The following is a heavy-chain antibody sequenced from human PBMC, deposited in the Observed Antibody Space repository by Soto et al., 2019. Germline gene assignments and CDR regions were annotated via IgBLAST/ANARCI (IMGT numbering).Heavy chain of an antibody. Sequence: QVQLQESGPGLVKPSQTLSLTCTVSGGSISSGGYYWSWIRQHPGKGLEWIGYIYYSGSTYYNPSLKSRVTISVDTSKNQFSLKLSSVTAADTAVYYCARAPAPVWQQLVLAYWYFDLWGRGTLVTVSS. CDR1: GGSISSGGYY. CDR2: IYYSGST. CDR3: ARAPAPVWQQLVLAYWYFDL. D-gene: IGHD6-13*01. V-gene: IGHV4-31*03. J-gene: IGHJ2*01.